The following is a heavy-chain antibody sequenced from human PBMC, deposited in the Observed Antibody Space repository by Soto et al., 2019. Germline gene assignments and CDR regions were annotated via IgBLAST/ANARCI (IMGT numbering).Heavy chain of an antibody. CDR1: GFTFSSYG. Sequence: GGSLRLSCAASGFTFSSYGIHWVRQAPGKGLEWVAFIWYDGSNKFYADSVRGRFTISRDNSKNTLYLQMNSLRAEDTAVYHCAREMQTVVGATTTGFEYWGQGTLVTVSS. CDR2: IWYDGSNK. D-gene: IGHD1-26*01. J-gene: IGHJ4*02. CDR3: AREMQTVVGATTTGFEY. V-gene: IGHV3-33*01.